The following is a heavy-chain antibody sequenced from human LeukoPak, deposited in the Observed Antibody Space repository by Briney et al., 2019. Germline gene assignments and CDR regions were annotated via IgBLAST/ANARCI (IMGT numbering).Heavy chain of an antibody. D-gene: IGHD3-22*01. Sequence: GASVKVSCKASGYTFTGYYMHWVRQAPGQGLEWMGWINPNSGGTNYAQKFQGRVTMTRDTSISTAYMELSRLRSDDTAVYYCARPSVPTHYYDSSGYYLLDYWGQGTLVTVSS. CDR1: GYTFTGYY. CDR3: ARPSVPTHYYDSSGYYLLDY. J-gene: IGHJ4*02. CDR2: INPNSGGT. V-gene: IGHV1-2*02.